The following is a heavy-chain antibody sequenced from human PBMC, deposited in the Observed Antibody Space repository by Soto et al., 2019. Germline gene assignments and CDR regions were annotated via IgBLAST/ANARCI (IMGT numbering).Heavy chain of an antibody. CDR1: GFIFENFG. J-gene: IGHJ5*02. CDR2: ISGSGFKK. D-gene: IGHD1-26*01. Sequence: GGPLRLSCAASGFIFENFGMSWVRQAPGKGLEWISSISGSGFKKYYADSVKGRFTISRDNSKSTVYLELNNLSAEDTAVYHCAKNQGVELVPLATVDWFDPWGQGSVVTVSS. CDR3: AKNQGVELVPLATVDWFDP. V-gene: IGHV3-23*01.